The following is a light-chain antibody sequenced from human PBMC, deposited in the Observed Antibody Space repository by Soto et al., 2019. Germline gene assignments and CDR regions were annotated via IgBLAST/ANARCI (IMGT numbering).Light chain of an antibody. CDR1: QDISED. CDR3: QNYFNAPPWT. CDR2: AS. V-gene: IGKV1-27*01. Sequence: DIQMTQSPSSLSASVGDRVIITCRASQDISEDLAWYQQKPGKVPKLLLYASTLQSGVPSRFSGSGSGTDFTLTISTLQPEDVATYYCQNYFNAPPWTFGQGTKVDIK. J-gene: IGKJ1*01.